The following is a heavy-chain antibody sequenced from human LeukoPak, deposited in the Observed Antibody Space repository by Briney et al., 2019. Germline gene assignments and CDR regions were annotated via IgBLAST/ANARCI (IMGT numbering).Heavy chain of an antibody. CDR3: ARDIAARRLDY. CDR2: IWYDGSNQ. V-gene: IGHV3-33*08. J-gene: IGHJ4*02. D-gene: IGHD6-6*01. Sequence: PGRSLRLSCAASGFTFSSYGMHWVRQAPGKGLEWVAVIWYDGSNQYYADSVKGRFTISRDNSKNTLYLQMSSLRAEDTAVYYCARDIAARRLDYWGQGTLVTVSS. CDR1: GFTFSSYG.